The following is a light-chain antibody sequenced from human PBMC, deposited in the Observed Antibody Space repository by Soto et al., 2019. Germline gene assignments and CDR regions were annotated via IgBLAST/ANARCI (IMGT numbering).Light chain of an antibody. Sequence: EIVMTQSPLSLFVTPGEPASISGRSSQSLLHSNGHNFLDWYVQKAGQSPQLLIYMGSNRASGVPDRFSGSGSGTDFTLEISRVQAEDAGVYYCMQALQTWTFGQGTKVDIK. CDR3: MQALQTWT. V-gene: IGKV2-28*01. CDR1: QSLLHSNGHNF. J-gene: IGKJ1*01. CDR2: MGS.